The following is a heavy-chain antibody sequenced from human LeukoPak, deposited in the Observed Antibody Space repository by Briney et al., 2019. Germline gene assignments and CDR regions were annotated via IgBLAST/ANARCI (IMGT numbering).Heavy chain of an antibody. Sequence: SVKVSCKASGGTFSSYTISWVRQAPGQGLEWMGRIIPILGIANYARKFQGRVTITADKSTSTAYMELSSLRSEDTAVYYCARDPTFYCSSTSCYLGHNWFDPWGQGTLVTVSS. D-gene: IGHD2-2*01. CDR3: ARDPTFYCSSTSCYLGHNWFDP. CDR2: IIPILGIA. J-gene: IGHJ5*02. CDR1: GGTFSSYT. V-gene: IGHV1-69*04.